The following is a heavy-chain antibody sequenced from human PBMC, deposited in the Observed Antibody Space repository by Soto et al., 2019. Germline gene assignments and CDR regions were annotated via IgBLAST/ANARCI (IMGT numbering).Heavy chain of an antibody. D-gene: IGHD2-2*01. CDR2: ITGSTGTT. J-gene: IGHJ6*03. CDR3: AKDTSSSPYYMDV. CDR1: GFTFSNFA. V-gene: IGHV3-23*01. Sequence: EVQILESGGGSVQPGGSLRLSCAASGFTFSNFAMSWVRHAPGKGLEWVSEITGSTGTTYYADSVRGRFIISRDNSKNTLHLQMNSLRAEDTAVYYCAKDTSSSPYYMDVWGKGTTVTVFS.